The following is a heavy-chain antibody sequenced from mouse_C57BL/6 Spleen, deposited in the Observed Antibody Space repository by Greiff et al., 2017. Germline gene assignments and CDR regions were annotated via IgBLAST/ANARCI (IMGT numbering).Heavy chain of an antibody. CDR2: IDPENGDT. CDR3: LRQRRLDD. CDR1: GFNIKDDY. J-gene: IGHJ2*01. D-gene: IGHD3-2*02. Sequence: EVQLQQSGAELVRPGASVKLSCTASGFNIKDDYMHWVKQRPEQGLEWIGWIDPENGDTEYASKFQGKATITADTSSNTAYLQLSRLTSGETAVYYCLRQRRLDDWGQGTTLTVSS. V-gene: IGHV14-4*01.